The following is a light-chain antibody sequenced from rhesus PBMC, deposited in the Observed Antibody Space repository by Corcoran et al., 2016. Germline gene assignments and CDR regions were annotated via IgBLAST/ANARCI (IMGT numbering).Light chain of an antibody. J-gene: IGLJ1*01. CDR2: DDS. CDR1: NIRSQN. CDR3: QVRDSTLNLNF. Sequence: SYELTPPHSVSVSPGQTARNTCGGDNIRSQNVHWYQQKPAQAPVLVIFDDSERPSGIPERVSGSNSGNTATLTITGVKAGDEVDLYCQVRDSTLNLNFFGSWTRRSVL. V-gene: IGLV3-36*02.